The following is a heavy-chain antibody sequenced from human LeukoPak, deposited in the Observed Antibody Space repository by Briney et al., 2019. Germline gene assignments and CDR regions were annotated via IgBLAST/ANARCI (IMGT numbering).Heavy chain of an antibody. D-gene: IGHD3-16*01. J-gene: IGHJ5*02. V-gene: IGHV4-39*01. CDR2: IYYSGST. Sequence: SETLSLTCTVSGGSISSSSYYWGWIRQPPGKGLEWIGSIYYSGSTYYNPSLKSRVTISVDTSKNQFSLKLSSVTAADTAVYYCARGLWQAPYAGWDPWGQGTLVTVSS. CDR3: ARGLWQAPYAGWDP. CDR1: GGSISSSSYY.